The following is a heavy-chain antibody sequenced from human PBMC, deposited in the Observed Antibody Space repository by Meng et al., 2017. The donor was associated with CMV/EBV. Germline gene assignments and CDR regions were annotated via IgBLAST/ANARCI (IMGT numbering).Heavy chain of an antibody. CDR1: GYRFNDHY. V-gene: IGHV1-2*02. CDR2: IYPNSGGT. Sequence: VELVQPGAEGKSPGASLKVSCLPSGYRFNDHYMHWVRQAPGQGLEWMGWIYPNSGGTHYAQKFQDRVTMTRDTSISTVYMELSRLTSDDTAVYYCVRDHNWGPDYWGQGTLVTVSS. CDR3: VRDHNWGPDY. D-gene: IGHD1-1*01. J-gene: IGHJ4*02.